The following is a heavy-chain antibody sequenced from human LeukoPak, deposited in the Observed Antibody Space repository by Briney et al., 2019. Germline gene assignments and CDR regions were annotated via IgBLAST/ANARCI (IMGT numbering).Heavy chain of an antibody. CDR2: ISSSGSTI. J-gene: IGHJ4*02. V-gene: IGHV3-11*01. Sequence: GGSLRLSCAAPGFTFSDYYMSWIRQAPGKGLEWVSYISSSGSTIYYADSVKGRFTISGDNAKNSLYLQMNSLRAEDTAVYYCARDSLGNYFDCWGQGTLVTVSS. CDR1: GFTFSDYY. CDR3: ARDSLGNYFDC. D-gene: IGHD7-27*01.